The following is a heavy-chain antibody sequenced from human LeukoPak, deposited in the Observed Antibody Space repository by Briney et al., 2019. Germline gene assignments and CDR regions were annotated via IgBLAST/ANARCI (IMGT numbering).Heavy chain of an antibody. J-gene: IGHJ6*02. V-gene: IGHV4-59*01. CDR3: ASGSSTVKFYYGIDV. D-gene: IGHD4-17*01. CDR1: GGSISSYY. Sequence: SETLSLTCTVSGGSISSYYWSWIRQAPGKGLEWIGYMYYSGSTNYNPSLKSRVTISVDTSKNQFSLKLTSVTAADTAVYYCASGSSTVKFYYGIDVWGRGTTVTVSS. CDR2: MYYSGST.